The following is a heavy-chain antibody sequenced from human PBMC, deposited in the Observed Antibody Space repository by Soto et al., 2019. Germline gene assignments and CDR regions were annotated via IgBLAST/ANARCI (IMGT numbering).Heavy chain of an antibody. CDR1: GFTFSSYA. Sequence: QVQLVESGGGVVQPGRSLRLSCAASGFTFSSYAMHWVRQAPGKGLEWVAVISYDGSNKYYADSVKGRFTISKDNSKNSLYLQSNRLRDEDAAVYYCAKDPVQGGSYYWGQGTLVTVSS. V-gene: IGHV3-30-3*01. CDR3: AKDPVQGGSYY. D-gene: IGHD2-15*01. CDR2: ISYDGSNK. J-gene: IGHJ4*02.